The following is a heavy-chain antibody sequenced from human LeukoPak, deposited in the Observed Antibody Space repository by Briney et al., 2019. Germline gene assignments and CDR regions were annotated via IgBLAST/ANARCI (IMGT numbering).Heavy chain of an antibody. J-gene: IGHJ2*01. CDR2: ISAYNGNT. CDR1: GYTFTSYG. D-gene: IGHD6-13*01. CDR3: ARVKKIAAAGYWYFDL. V-gene: IGHV1-18*01. Sequence: ASVKVSCKASGYTFTSYGISWVRQAPGQGLEWMGWISAYNGNTNYAQKLQGRVTMTTDTSTSTAYMELRSLRSDDTAVYYCARVKKIAAAGYWYFDLWGRGTLVTVSS.